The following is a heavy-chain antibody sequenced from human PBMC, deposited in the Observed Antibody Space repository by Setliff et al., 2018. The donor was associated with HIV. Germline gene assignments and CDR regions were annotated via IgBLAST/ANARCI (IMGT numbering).Heavy chain of an antibody. CDR3: ARDLWGTYNGYLHY. CDR2: ILWNSAII. D-gene: IGHD1-20*01. CDR1: GGSISSSS. V-gene: IGHV3-48*04. J-gene: IGHJ4*02. Sequence: PSETLSLTCTVSGGSISSSSSYWGWIRQSPGKGLEWVSGILWNSAIIDYADSVKGRFTISRDNAKNSLFLQMNNLTVDDTGLYFCARDLWGTYNGYLHYWGRGTLVTVSS.